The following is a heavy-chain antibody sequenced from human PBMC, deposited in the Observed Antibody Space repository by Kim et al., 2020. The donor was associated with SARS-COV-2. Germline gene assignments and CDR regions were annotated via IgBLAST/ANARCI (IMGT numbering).Heavy chain of an antibody. Sequence: GGSLRLSCAASGFTFSSYSMNWVRQAPGKGLEWVSYISSRSSPKYYADSVKGRFTISRDNAKNLLYLQMNSLRDEDTAVYYCAREIAAAIWGQGTLVTVSS. CDR3: AREIAAAI. CDR2: ISSRSSPK. D-gene: IGHD6-13*01. CDR1: GFTFSSYS. J-gene: IGHJ1*01. V-gene: IGHV3-48*02.